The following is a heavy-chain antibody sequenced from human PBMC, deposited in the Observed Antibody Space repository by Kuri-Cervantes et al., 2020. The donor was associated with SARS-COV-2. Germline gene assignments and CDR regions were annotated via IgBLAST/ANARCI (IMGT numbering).Heavy chain of an antibody. D-gene: IGHD1-26*01. CDR1: GGTFSSYA. J-gene: IGHJ6*02. V-gene: IGHV1-69*13. CDR2: IIPIFGTA. CDR3: ARGGSSLYYYYYYGMDV. Sequence: SVKVSCKASGGTFSSYAISWVRQAPGQGLEWMGGIIPIFGTANYAQKFQGRVTITADESTSTAYMELSSLRSEDTAVYYCARGGSSLYYYYYYGMDVWAQGTSAT.